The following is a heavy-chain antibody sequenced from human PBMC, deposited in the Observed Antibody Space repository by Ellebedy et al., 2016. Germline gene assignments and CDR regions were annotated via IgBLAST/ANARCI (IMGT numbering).Heavy chain of an antibody. CDR2: AFHTGAT. CDR1: GGSVSSDY. Sequence: SETLSLTCNVSGGSVSSDYWNWIRRPPGKGLEWIGYAFHTGATLFNPSLKSRVTLSVATSKSQISLRLMSVTDADRAVYYCAKWNGAWNAFDVWGLGTMVTVSS. V-gene: IGHV4-59*02. D-gene: IGHD1-1*01. J-gene: IGHJ3*01. CDR3: AKWNGAWNAFDV.